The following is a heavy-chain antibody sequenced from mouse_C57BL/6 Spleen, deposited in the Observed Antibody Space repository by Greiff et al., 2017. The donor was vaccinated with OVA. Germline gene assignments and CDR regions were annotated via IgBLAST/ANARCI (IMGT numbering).Heavy chain of an antibody. CDR2: IDPEDGET. CDR1: GFNIKDYY. V-gene: IGHV14-2*01. D-gene: IGHD1-1*01. J-gene: IGHJ1*03. CDR3: ARSGSSSFYWYFDV. Sequence: VQLQQSGAELVKPGASVKLSCTASGFNIKDYYMHWVKQRTEQGLEWIGRIDPEDGETKYAPLFQGKATITADTSSNTAYLQLSSLTSEDTAVYYCARSGSSSFYWYFDVWGTGTTVTVSS.